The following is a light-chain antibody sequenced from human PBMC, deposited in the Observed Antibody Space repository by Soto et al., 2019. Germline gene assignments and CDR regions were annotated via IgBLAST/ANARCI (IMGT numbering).Light chain of an antibody. CDR1: QRFGSSN. CDR2: STS. J-gene: IGKJ1*01. V-gene: IGKV3D-15*01. Sequence: EIVLTQSPGTLSLSLGERGTLSCRASQRFGSSNLAWYQQKPGQAPRLLIYSTSSRATGIPDRFSGSGSGTEFTLTISSLQSEDFAVYYCQQYNNWPPWTFGQGTKVDIK. CDR3: QQYNNWPPWT.